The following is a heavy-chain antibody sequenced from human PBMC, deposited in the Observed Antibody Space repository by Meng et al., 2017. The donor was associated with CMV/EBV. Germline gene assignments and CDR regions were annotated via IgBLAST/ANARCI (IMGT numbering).Heavy chain of an antibody. Sequence: GESLKISCAASGFTFSSYAMSWVRQAPGKGLEWVSAISGSGGSTYYADSVKGRFTISRDNSKNTLYLQMNSLRAEDTAVYYCARSLTGTGYFFNYWGQGTLVTVSS. CDR1: GFTFSSYA. D-gene: IGHD1/OR15-1a*01. CDR2: ISGSGGST. V-gene: IGHV3-23*01. J-gene: IGHJ4*02. CDR3: ARSLTGTGYFFNY.